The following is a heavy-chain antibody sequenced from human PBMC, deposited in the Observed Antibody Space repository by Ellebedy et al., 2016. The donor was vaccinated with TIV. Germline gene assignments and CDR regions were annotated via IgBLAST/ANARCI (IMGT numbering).Heavy chain of an antibody. Sequence: SGPTLVKPTQTLTLTCTFSGFSLSTSGVGVGWIRQPPGKALEWLALIYWNDDKRYSPSLKSRLTITKDTSKNQVVLTLTNMDPVDTATYYCARAYSTSWYGYYGLDVWGQGTTVTVSS. D-gene: IGHD6-13*01. CDR3: ARAYSTSWYGYYGLDV. J-gene: IGHJ6*02. CDR1: GFSLSTSGVG. V-gene: IGHV2-5*01. CDR2: IYWNDDK.